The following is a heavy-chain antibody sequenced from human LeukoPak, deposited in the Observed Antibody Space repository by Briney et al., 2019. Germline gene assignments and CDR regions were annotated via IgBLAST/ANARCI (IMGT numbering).Heavy chain of an antibody. Sequence: SETLSLXCTVSGGSISSYYWSWIRQPPGKGLEWIGYIYYSGSTNYNPSLKSRVTISVDTSKNQFSLKLSSVTAADTAVYYCARDSAVGIDYWGQGTLVTVSS. D-gene: IGHD4-23*01. V-gene: IGHV4-59*01. J-gene: IGHJ4*02. CDR2: IYYSGST. CDR3: ARDSAVGIDY. CDR1: GGSISSYY.